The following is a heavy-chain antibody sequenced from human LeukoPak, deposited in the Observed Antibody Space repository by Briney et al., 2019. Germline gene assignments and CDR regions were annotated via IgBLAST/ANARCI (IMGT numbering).Heavy chain of an antibody. Sequence: SETLTLTCTVSGGSFSGYFWGWIRQPAGKGLEWIAHIYTSGSTIYNPSLKSRVTMSVDTSKNQFSLKLTSVTAADTAVYYCARALKYDYDDLDTYDIWGQGTMVTVSS. CDR3: ARALKYDYDDLDTYDI. CDR1: GGSFSGYF. D-gene: IGHD4-17*01. V-gene: IGHV4-4*07. J-gene: IGHJ3*02. CDR2: IYTSGST.